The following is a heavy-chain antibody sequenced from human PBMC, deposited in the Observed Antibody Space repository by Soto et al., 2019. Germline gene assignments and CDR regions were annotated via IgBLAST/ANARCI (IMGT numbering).Heavy chain of an antibody. Sequence: ASVKVSCKASGYTFTSYGISWVRQAPGQGLEWMGWISAYNGNTNYAQKLQGRVTITTDTSTSTAYMELRSLRSDDTAVYYCARDRKLAYYDFWSGYYDYYYGMDVWGQGTTVTVSS. J-gene: IGHJ6*02. CDR1: GYTFTSYG. CDR3: ARDRKLAYYDFWSGYYDYYYGMDV. V-gene: IGHV1-18*01. CDR2: ISAYNGNT. D-gene: IGHD3-3*01.